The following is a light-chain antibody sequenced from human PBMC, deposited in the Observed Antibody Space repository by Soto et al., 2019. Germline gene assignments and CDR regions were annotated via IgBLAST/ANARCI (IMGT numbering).Light chain of an antibody. CDR2: KAS. CDR1: QSISSW. J-gene: IGKJ2*01. CDR3: HHYNSYYRVT. V-gene: IGKV1-5*03. Sequence: DIQMTQSPSTLSASVGDRVTITCRASQSISSWLAWYQQKPGKAPKLLIYKASSLETGVPSRFSGSGSGTEFTLTISSLQPDDFATYYCHHYNSYYRVTFGQGTKLEIK.